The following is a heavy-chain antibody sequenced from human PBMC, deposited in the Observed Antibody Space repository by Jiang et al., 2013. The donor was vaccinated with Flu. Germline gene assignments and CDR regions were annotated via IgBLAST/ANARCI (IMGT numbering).Heavy chain of an antibody. CDR2: INAGNGNT. V-gene: IGHV1-3*01. Sequence: GAEVKKPGASVKVSSKASGYTFTSYAMHWVRQAPGQRLEWMGWINAGNGNTKYSQKFQGRVTITRDTSASTAYMELSSLRSEDTAVYYCARITTNWNYYYMDVWGKGTTVTVSS. CDR3: ARITTNWNYYYMDV. J-gene: IGHJ6*03. D-gene: IGHD3-3*01. CDR1: GYTFTSYA.